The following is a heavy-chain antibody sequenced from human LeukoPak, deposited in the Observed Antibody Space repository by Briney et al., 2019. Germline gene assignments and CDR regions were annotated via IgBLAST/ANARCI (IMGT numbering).Heavy chain of an antibody. D-gene: IGHD1-1*01. CDR3: ARRYVDPGTWNGYYFDY. CDR2: IYYSGST. Sequence: PSETLSLTCTVSGGSISSHYWSWIRQPPGKGLEWIGCIYYSGSTNYNPSLKSRVTISVDTSKNQFSLKLSSVTAADTAVYYCARRYVDPGTWNGYYFDYWGQGTLVTVSS. V-gene: IGHV4-59*11. J-gene: IGHJ4*02. CDR1: GGSISSHY.